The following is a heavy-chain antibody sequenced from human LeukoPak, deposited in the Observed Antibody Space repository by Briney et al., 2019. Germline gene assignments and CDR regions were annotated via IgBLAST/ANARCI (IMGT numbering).Heavy chain of an antibody. Sequence: GGSLRLSCAASGFSVSSNYVTWVRQAPGNGPEWVSVIYTGDTTYYADSVKGRFTISRDNSKNTLYLQMNSLRAEDTAVYYCAKDRGYSNNFDYWGQGTLVTVSS. J-gene: IGHJ4*02. CDR1: GFSVSSNY. D-gene: IGHD4-11*01. V-gene: IGHV3-53*05. CDR3: AKDRGYSNNFDY. CDR2: IYTGDTT.